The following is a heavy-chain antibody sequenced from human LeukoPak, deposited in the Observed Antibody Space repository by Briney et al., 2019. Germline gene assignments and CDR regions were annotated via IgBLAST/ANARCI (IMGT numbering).Heavy chain of an antibody. CDR3: AKASIAAAVIY. CDR1: GFTFSSYA. Sequence: PGGSLRLSCAASGFTFSSYAMSWVRQAPGKGLEWVSVISGSGGTTYYADSVKGRFTISRDNSKNTLYLQMNSPRAEDTAVYYCAKASIAAAVIYWGQGTLVTVSS. J-gene: IGHJ4*02. V-gene: IGHV3-23*01. CDR2: ISGSGGTT. D-gene: IGHD6-13*01.